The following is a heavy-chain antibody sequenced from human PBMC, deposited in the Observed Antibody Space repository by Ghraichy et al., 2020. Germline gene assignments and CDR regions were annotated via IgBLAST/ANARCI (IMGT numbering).Heavy chain of an antibody. D-gene: IGHD1-26*01. J-gene: IGHJ4*02. Sequence: SGPTLVKPTQTLTLTCTFSGFSLNTSEVGVGWIRQPPGKALEWLALIYWDDFKRYSPSLKSRLTITKDTSKNQVVLRMTNMDPVDTATYYCAHALLRRGGSYSFSFDFWGQGTLVTVSS. CDR3: AHALLRRGGSYSFSFDF. V-gene: IGHV2-5*02. CDR2: IYWDDFK. CDR1: GFSLNTSEVG.